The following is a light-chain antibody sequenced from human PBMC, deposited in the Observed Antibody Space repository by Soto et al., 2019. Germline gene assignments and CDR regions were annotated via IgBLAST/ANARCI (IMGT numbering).Light chain of an antibody. CDR2: DVS. Sequence: QSVLTQPASVSGAPGQSITISCTGTSSVVGAFNYVCWYQHHPGTAPQLIIYDVSNRPSGISNRFSGSKSGNTASLSISGLQAEDEADYYCSSYTISSTYVFGSGTKVTVL. J-gene: IGLJ1*01. CDR1: SSVVGAFNY. CDR3: SSYTISSTYV. V-gene: IGLV2-14*03.